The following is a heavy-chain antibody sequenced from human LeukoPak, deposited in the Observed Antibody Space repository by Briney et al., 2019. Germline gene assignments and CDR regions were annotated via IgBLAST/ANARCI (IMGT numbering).Heavy chain of an antibody. J-gene: IGHJ5*02. CDR3: ARDTLESYGSGSYRWFDP. CDR1: GASISSSS. CDR2: IYCSGST. Sequence: SETLSLTCTISGASISSSSWSWIRQPPGKGLEWIGYIYCSGSTNYNPSLKSRVTISVDTPKNQFSLKLSSVTAADTAVYYCARDTLESYGSGSYRWFDPWGQGTLVTVSS. D-gene: IGHD3-10*01. V-gene: IGHV4-59*01.